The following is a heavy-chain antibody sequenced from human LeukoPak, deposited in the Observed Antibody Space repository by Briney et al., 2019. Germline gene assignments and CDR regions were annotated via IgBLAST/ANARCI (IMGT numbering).Heavy chain of an antibody. CDR1: GFTFSSYW. J-gene: IGHJ3*02. CDR2: IKQDGSEK. D-gene: IGHD3-10*01. V-gene: IGHV3-7*01. CDR3: ARQLRGGAFDI. Sequence: GGSLRLSCAAPGFTFSSYWMSWVRQAPGKGLEWVANIKQDGSEKYYVDSVKGRFTISRDNAKNSLYLQMDSLRAEDTAVYYCARQLRGGAFDIWGQGTMVTVSS.